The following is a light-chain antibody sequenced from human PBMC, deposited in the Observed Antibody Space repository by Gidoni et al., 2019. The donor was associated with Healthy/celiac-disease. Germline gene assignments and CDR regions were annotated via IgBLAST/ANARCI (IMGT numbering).Light chain of an antibody. CDR1: HSLLHSNGYNY. CDR2: LGS. CDR3: MQALQTPWT. Sequence: EIVMTQSPLSLPVTPGEPASISCRSSHSLLHSNGYNYLDWYLQKPGQSPQLLIYLGSNRASGVPDRFSGSGSGTDFTLKISRVEAEDVGVYYCMQALQTPWTFGQGTKVEIK. J-gene: IGKJ1*01. V-gene: IGKV2-28*01.